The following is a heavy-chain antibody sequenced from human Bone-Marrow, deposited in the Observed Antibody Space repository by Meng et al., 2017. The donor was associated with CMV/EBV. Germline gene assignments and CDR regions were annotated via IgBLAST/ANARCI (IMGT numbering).Heavy chain of an antibody. CDR3: ARGSTGWGV. CDR2: IYYSGST. D-gene: IGHD1-1*01. J-gene: IGHJ6*02. CDR1: GGSISSSSYY. V-gene: IGHV4-39*07. Sequence: SETLSLTCTVSGGSISSSSYYWGWIRQPPGKGLEWSGTIYYSGSTYYNPSLKSRVTISVDTSKNQLSLKLSSVTAADTAVYYCARGSTGWGVWGQGTTVTVSS.